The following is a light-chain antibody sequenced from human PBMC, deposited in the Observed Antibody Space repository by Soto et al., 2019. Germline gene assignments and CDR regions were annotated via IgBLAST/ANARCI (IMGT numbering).Light chain of an antibody. CDR3: QYYTTST. J-gene: IGKJ1*01. Sequence: DIQMTQSPSTLSASVGDRVTITCRASQSIGSWLAWYQQKPGKAPNLLIYDASSLESAVTSRFSGGASGTEFTLTISSLQPDDFGTYYRQYYTTSTFGQGTKVEVK. CDR2: DAS. V-gene: IGKV1-5*01. CDR1: QSIGSW.